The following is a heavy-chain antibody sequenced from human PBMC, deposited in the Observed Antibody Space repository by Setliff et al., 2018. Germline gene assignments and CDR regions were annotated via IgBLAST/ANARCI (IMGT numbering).Heavy chain of an antibody. D-gene: IGHD6-13*01. CDR2: MNPNSGNT. CDR1: GYTFTSYD. J-gene: IGHJ5*02. CDR3: ARTLEAAAGTVWFDP. Sequence: ASVKVSCKASGYTFTSYDINWVRQANGQGLEWMGWMNPNSGNTGYAQKFQGRVTMTRNTSISTVYMELSSLRSEDTAVYYCARTLEAAAGTVWFDPWGQGTLVTVSS. V-gene: IGHV1-8*02.